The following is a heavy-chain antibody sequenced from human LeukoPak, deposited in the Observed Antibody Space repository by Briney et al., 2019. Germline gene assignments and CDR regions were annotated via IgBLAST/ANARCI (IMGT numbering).Heavy chain of an antibody. CDR3: ARRCISTSCYIY. V-gene: IGHV3-11*01. Sequence: GGSLRLSCATSGFSFTDYYLTWIRQAPGKGLEWVSYIRGNGRNMYYADSVKGRFTISTDSAKSSLYLQMNSLRAEDTAVYYCARRCISTSCYIYWGQGTLVTVSS. D-gene: IGHD2-2*02. J-gene: IGHJ4*02. CDR2: IRGNGRNM. CDR1: GFSFTDYY.